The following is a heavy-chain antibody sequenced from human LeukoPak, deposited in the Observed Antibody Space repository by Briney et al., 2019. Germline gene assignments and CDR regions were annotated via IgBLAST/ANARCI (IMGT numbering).Heavy chain of an antibody. CDR2: INPSGGST. CDR1: GYTFTSYY. D-gene: IGHD3-10*02. J-gene: IGHJ6*03. Sequence: RASVKVSCKASGYTFTSYYMHWVRQAPGQGLEWMGIINPSGGSTSYAQKFQGRVTMTRDTSTSTVYMELSSLRSEDTAVYYCARDPSVRGVIYYMDVWGKGTTVTISS. CDR3: ARDPSVRGVIYYMDV. V-gene: IGHV1-46*01.